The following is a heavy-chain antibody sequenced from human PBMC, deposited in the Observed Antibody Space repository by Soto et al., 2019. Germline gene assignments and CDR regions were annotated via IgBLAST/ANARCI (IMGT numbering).Heavy chain of an antibody. J-gene: IGHJ4*02. CDR2: ISGSGGST. D-gene: IGHD3-10*01. CDR3: AKDRPVATMVRGVPFDY. V-gene: IGHV3-23*01. Sequence: EVQLLESGGGLVQPGGSLRLSCAASGFTFSSYAMSCVRQAPGKGLEWVSAISGSGGSTYYADSVKGRFTISRDNSKNTLYLQMNSLRAEDTAVYYCAKDRPVATMVRGVPFDYWGQGTLVTVSS. CDR1: GFTFSSYA.